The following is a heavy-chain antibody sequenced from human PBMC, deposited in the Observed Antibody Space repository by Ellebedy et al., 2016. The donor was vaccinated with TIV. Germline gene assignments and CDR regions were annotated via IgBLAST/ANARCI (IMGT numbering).Heavy chain of an antibody. CDR1: GYTFTNYY. V-gene: IGHV1-46*01. CDR2: INPSASRT. J-gene: IGHJ4*02. D-gene: IGHD5-18*01. Sequence: AASVKVSCKASGYTFTNYYIHWVRQAPGQGLEWMGIINPSASRTSYAQKFQDRVIMTWDTSTSTVYLELSSLISEDTAIYYCARHRDTALSFWGQGALVTVSS. CDR3: ARHRDTALSF.